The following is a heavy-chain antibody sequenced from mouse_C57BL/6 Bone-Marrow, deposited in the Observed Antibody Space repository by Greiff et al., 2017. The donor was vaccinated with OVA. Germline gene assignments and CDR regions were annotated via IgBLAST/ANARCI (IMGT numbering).Heavy chain of an antibody. CDR1: GYAFSSYW. Sequence: QVQLQQSGAELVKPGASVKISCKASGYAFSSYWMNWVKQRPGKGLEWIGQIYPGDGDTNYTGKFKGRATLTADKSSSTAYMQLSSLTSEDSAVYFCARKGTYGNYVGYFDVWGTGTTVTVSS. D-gene: IGHD2-1*01. CDR3: ARKGTYGNYVGYFDV. V-gene: IGHV1-80*01. CDR2: IYPGDGDT. J-gene: IGHJ1*03.